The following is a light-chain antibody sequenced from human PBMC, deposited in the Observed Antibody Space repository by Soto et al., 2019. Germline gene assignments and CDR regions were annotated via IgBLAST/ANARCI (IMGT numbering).Light chain of an antibody. J-gene: IGKJ2*01. CDR1: QSVSNS. Sequence: ELVLTQSPATLSLSPGETATLSSRASQSVSNSLAWYQQKPGQAPRLLIHDASSRDAGIPARFSGGRSGTDFTLTISSLEPEDFALYYCLQRSNWPYTFGQGTKLESK. V-gene: IGKV3-11*01. CDR2: DAS. CDR3: LQRSNWPYT.